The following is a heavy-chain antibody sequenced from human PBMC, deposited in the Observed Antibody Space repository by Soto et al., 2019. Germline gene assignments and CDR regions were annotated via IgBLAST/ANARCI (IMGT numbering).Heavy chain of an antibody. J-gene: IGHJ5*02. CDR2: IYYSGST. CDR1: GYSISSSNW. V-gene: IGHV4-28*03. CDR3: AREFAP. Sequence: PSETLSLTCAVSGYSISSSNWWGWIRQPPGKGLEWIGSIYYSGSTNYNPSLKSRVTISLDTSKNQFSLKLSSVTAADTAVYYCAREFAPWGQGTLVTVSS.